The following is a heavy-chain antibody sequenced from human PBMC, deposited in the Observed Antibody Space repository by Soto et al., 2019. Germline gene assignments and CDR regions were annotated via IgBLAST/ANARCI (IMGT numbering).Heavy chain of an antibody. D-gene: IGHD1-1*01. CDR3: ARVVSHQNNWKYAFDI. J-gene: IGHJ3*02. Sequence: GGSLRLSCAASGFTVSSNYMSWVRQAPGKGLEWVSVIYSGGSTYYADSVKGRFTISRPNSKNTLYLQMNSLRAEDTAVYYCARVVSHQNNWKYAFDIWGQGTMVTVSS. V-gene: IGHV3-53*04. CDR1: GFTVSSNY. CDR2: IYSGGST.